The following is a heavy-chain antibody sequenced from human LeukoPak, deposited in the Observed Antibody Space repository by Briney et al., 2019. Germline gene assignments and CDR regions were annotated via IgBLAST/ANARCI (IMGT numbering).Heavy chain of an antibody. J-gene: IGHJ4*02. D-gene: IGHD3-3*01. CDR3: ARVTGLRFLGKPDY. CDR2: ISSDGSRV. V-gene: IGHV3-74*01. CDR1: GFTFSNYW. Sequence: GGSLRLSCAASGFTFSNYWMHWVRQAPGKGLVWVSRISSDGSRVTYADSVKGRFTISRDNAKNSLYLQMNSLRAEDTAVYYCARVTGLRFLGKPDYRGQGTLVTVSS.